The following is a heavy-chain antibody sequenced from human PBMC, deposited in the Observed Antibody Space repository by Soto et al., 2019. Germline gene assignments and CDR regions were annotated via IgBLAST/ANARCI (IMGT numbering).Heavy chain of an antibody. Sequence: GGSLRLSCAASGFTFSSYWMHWVRQAPGKGLVWVSRINSDGSSTSYADSVKGRFTISRDNAKNTLYLQMNSLRAEDTAVYYCARGGIAAAGHGDYWGQGTLVTVSS. D-gene: IGHD6-13*01. CDR3: ARGGIAAAGHGDY. CDR1: GFTFSSYW. J-gene: IGHJ4*02. V-gene: IGHV3-74*01. CDR2: INSDGSST.